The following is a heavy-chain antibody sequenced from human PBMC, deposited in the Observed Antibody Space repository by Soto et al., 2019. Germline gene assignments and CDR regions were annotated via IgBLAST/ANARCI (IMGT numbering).Heavy chain of an antibody. CDR1: GYTFTTYG. CDR3: ATDSDRYGTNGVCYQGYDYYGMDV. D-gene: IGHD2-8*01. Sequence: ASVKVSCKASGYTFTTYGINWVRQAPGQVLEWMGWISAYNGDRNYAQDLQGRVTMTTDTFTTTAYMELSTLRSDDAAVYYCATDSDRYGTNGVCYQGYDYYGMDVWGQGTTVTVSS. J-gene: IGHJ6*02. CDR2: ISAYNGDR. V-gene: IGHV1-18*01.